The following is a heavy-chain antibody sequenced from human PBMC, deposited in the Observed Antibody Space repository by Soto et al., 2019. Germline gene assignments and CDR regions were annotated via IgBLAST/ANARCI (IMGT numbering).Heavy chain of an antibody. CDR2: ISYDGSNK. J-gene: IGHJ4*02. CDR3: AKVRDSSGWYGYFDY. Sequence: LRLSCAASGFTFSSYGMHWVRQAPGKGLEWVAVISYDGSNKYYADSVKGRFTISRDNSKNTLYLQMNSLRAEDTAVYYCAKVRDSSGWYGYFDYWGQGTLVTVSS. V-gene: IGHV3-30*18. CDR1: GFTFSSYG. D-gene: IGHD6-19*01.